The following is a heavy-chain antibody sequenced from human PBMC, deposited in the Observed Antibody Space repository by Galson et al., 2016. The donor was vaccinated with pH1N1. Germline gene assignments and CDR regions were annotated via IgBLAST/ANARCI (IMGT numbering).Heavy chain of an antibody. V-gene: IGHV4-61*10. CDR1: GGSINSDSYS. Sequence: ETLSLTCTVSGGSINSDSYSWDWIRQPAGKGLEWIGRVYVSGRTNHNPSLKSRVTISIDTSKNQFSLKLSSVTAAGTAIYYCAKEGASRSSGYFESWGQGALVTVSS. J-gene: IGHJ4*02. CDR3: AKEGASRSSGYFES. D-gene: IGHD1-26*01. CDR2: VYVSGRT.